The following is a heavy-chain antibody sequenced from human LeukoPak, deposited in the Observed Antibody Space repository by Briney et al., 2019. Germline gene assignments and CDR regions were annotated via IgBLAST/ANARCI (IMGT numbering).Heavy chain of an antibody. Sequence: ASVKVSCKASGYTFTSYDINWVRQATGQGLEWMGWMNPNSGNTGYAQKFQGRVTMTRNTSISTAYMGLSSLRSEDTAVYYCARGPRYCSSTSCRYYFDYWGQGTLVTVSS. J-gene: IGHJ4*02. CDR2: MNPNSGNT. CDR1: GYTFTSYD. D-gene: IGHD2-2*01. CDR3: ARGPRYCSSTSCRYYFDY. V-gene: IGHV1-8*01.